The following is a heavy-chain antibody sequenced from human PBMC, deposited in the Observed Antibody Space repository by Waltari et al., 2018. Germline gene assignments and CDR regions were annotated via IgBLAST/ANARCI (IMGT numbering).Heavy chain of an antibody. CDR3: ARAPKAVAGPYYFDY. Sequence: QVQLVQSGAEVKKPGSSVKVSCKASGCTFSSYAISWVRRAPGQGLEWMGGIIPIFGTANYAQKFQGRVTITADESTSTAYMELSSLRSEDTAVYYCARAPKAVAGPYYFDYWGQGTLVTVSS. CDR2: IIPIFGTA. CDR1: GCTFSSYA. J-gene: IGHJ4*02. V-gene: IGHV1-69*01. D-gene: IGHD6-19*01.